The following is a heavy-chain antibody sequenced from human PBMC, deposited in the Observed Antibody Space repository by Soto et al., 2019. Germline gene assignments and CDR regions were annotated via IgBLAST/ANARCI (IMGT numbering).Heavy chain of an antibody. V-gene: IGHV5-51*01. CDR3: AREVVTAISGYYYYCGMDV. D-gene: IGHD2-21*02. J-gene: IGHJ6*02. Sequence: GKSLKISCKGSGYSFTSYWIGWVRQMPGKGLEWMGIIYPGDSDTRYSPSFQGQVTISADKSISTAYLQWSSLKASDTAMYYCAREVVTAISGYYYYCGMDVWGQGTTATVSS. CDR1: GYSFTSYW. CDR2: IYPGDSDT.